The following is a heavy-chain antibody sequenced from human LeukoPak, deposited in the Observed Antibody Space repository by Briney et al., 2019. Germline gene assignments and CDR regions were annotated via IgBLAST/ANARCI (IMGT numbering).Heavy chain of an antibody. CDR1: GYTFSDYY. D-gene: IGHD3-22*01. CDR2: INPNSGVT. V-gene: IGHV1-2*02. J-gene: IGHJ4*02. CDR3: ASGSSYDSSGRGFDY. Sequence: GASVKVSRKASGYTFSDYYMHWVRQAPGQGLEWMGWINPNSGVTNYAQKFQGRVTMTRDTSISTVYMELSRLRFDDTAVYYCASGSSYDSSGRGFDYWGQGTLVTVSS.